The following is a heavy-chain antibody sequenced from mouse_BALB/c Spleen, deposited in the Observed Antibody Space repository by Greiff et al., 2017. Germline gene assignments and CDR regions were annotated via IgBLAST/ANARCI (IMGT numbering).Heavy chain of an antibody. CDR1: GYSITSDYA. D-gene: IGHD2-4*01. J-gene: IGHJ4*01. CDR3: ARYMGLRRYYAMDY. V-gene: IGHV3-2*02. CDR2: ISYSGST. Sequence: EVKVEESGPGLVKPSQSLSLTCTVTGYSITSDYAWNWIRQFPGNKLEWMGYISYSGSTSYNPSLKSRISITRDTSKNQFFLQLNSVTTEDTATYYCARYMGLRRYYAMDYWGQGTSVTVSS.